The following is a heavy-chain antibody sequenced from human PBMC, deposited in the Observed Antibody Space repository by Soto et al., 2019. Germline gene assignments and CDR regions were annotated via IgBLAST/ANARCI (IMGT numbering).Heavy chain of an antibody. CDR3: AKLDEGGLQYAYYAMDV. Sequence: QVHLVESGGGVVQPGRSPRLSCVASGFTFSNYGMHWVRQAPGKGLEWVAVISYDGSNKYYADSVKGRFTISRDNSKNTLYLQMTCLRTEDTALYYCAKLDEGGLQYAYYAMDVWGQGTTVTVSS. J-gene: IGHJ6*02. D-gene: IGHD2-15*01. V-gene: IGHV3-30*18. CDR1: GFTFSNYG. CDR2: ISYDGSNK.